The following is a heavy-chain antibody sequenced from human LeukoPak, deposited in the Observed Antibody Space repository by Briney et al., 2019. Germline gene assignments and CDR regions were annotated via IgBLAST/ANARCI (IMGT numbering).Heavy chain of an antibody. CDR2: ISSNGGST. Sequence: GGSLRLSCAASGFTFSSYAMHWVRQAPGKGLEYVSAISSNGGSTYYANSVKGRFTISRDNSKNTLYLQMGSLRAEDMAVYYCASSYGSGGNHHDAFDIWGQGTMVTVSS. J-gene: IGHJ3*02. CDR3: ASSYGSGGNHHDAFDI. V-gene: IGHV3-64*01. CDR1: GFTFSSYA. D-gene: IGHD3-10*01.